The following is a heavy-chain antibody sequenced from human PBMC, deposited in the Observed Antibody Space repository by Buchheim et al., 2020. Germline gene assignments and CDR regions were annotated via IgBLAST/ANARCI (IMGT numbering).Heavy chain of an antibody. D-gene: IGHD4-17*01. CDR3: ASWSLGDYAGDPKAGFDY. CDR1: GGSISSGGYY. Sequence: QVQLQESGPGLVKPSQTLSLTCTVSGGSISSGGYYWSWIRQHPGKGLEWIGYIYYSGNTYYNPSLKSRVIISIETSKNQFSLKLSSVTAADTAVYYCASWSLGDYAGDPKAGFDYWGQGTL. J-gene: IGHJ4*02. V-gene: IGHV4-31*03. CDR2: IYYSGNT.